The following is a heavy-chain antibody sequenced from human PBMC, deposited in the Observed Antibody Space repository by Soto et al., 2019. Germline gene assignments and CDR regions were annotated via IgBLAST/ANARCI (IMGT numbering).Heavy chain of an antibody. CDR3: AAARDIVVVPAATDVVLGYGMDV. D-gene: IGHD2-2*01. V-gene: IGHV1-58*01. Sequence: SVKVSCKASGFTFTSSAVQWVRQARGQRLEWIGWIVVGSGNTNYAQKFQERVTITRDMSTSTAYMELSSLRSEDTAVYYCAAARDIVVVPAATDVVLGYGMDVRRPGTTVTVSS. CDR1: GFTFTSSA. CDR2: IVVGSGNT. J-gene: IGHJ6*02.